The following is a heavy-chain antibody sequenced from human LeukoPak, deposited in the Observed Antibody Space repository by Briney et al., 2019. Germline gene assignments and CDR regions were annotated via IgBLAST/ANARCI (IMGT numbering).Heavy chain of an antibody. Sequence: SETLSLTCIFSGVSLSSTNYYWGWVRQPPGKGLEWLGSIYYSGTPNYNPSLQSRVTLTLGTSKNQFSLKLPSVTAADTAVYYCAGGTDILTGYSTQSDYWGQGTLVTVSS. V-gene: IGHV4-39*01. J-gene: IGHJ4*02. CDR1: GVSLSSTNYY. D-gene: IGHD3-9*01. CDR2: IYYSGTP. CDR3: AGGTDILTGYSTQSDY.